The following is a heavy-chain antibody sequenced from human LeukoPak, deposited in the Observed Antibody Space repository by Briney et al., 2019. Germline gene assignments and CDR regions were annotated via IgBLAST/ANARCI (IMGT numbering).Heavy chain of an antibody. CDR2: INHSGST. Sequence: SETLSLTCTVSGGSISGYYWSWIRQPPGKGLEWIGEINHSGSTNYNPSLKSRVTISVDTSKNQFSLKLSSVTAADTAVYYCARGGMVAMILLVITDRAFDIWGQGTMVTVSS. CDR3: ARGGMVAMILLVITDRAFDI. J-gene: IGHJ3*02. CDR1: GGSISGYY. V-gene: IGHV4-34*01. D-gene: IGHD3-22*01.